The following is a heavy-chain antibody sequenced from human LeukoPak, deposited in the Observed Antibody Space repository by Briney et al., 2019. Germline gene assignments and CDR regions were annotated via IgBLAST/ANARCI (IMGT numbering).Heavy chain of an antibody. J-gene: IGHJ4*02. CDR1: GFTFSSYA. D-gene: IGHD3-22*01. CDR3: ARSYYYDSSGYYPEDY. Sequence: PGGSLRLSCAASGFTFSSYAMHWVRQAPGKGLEWVAVISYDGSNKYYADSVKGRFTISRDNSKNTLYLQMNSLRAEDTAVYYCARSYYYDSSGYYPEDYWGQGTLVTVSS. CDR2: ISYDGSNK. V-gene: IGHV3-30-3*01.